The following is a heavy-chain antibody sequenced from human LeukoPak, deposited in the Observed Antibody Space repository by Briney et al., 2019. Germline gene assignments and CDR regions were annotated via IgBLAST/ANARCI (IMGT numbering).Heavy chain of an antibody. CDR3: ARYGSGTYPRFDY. CDR2: IYNSGST. V-gene: IGHV4-59*08. J-gene: IGHJ4*02. D-gene: IGHD3-10*01. Sequence: SETLSLTCTVSGGSISSYYWSWIRQSPGKGLEWIGYIYNSGSTNYNPSLQSRVTISVDTSKNQFSLNLSSVTAADTAVYYCARYGSGTYPRFDYWGQGTLVTVSS. CDR1: GGSISSYY.